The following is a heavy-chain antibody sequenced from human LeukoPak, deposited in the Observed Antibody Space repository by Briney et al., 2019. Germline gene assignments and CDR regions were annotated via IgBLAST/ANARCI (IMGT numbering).Heavy chain of an antibody. Sequence: GASVKVSCKASGYTFTSYGISWVRQAPGQGLEWMGWINAYNGNTHYAQKLQGRVTMTTDTSTSTAYMELSSLRSEDTAVYYCAREGLAYCGGDCWYHFDCWGQGTLVIVSS. D-gene: IGHD2-21*02. CDR2: INAYNGNT. CDR3: AREGLAYCGGDCWYHFDC. V-gene: IGHV1-18*01. J-gene: IGHJ4*02. CDR1: GYTFTSYG.